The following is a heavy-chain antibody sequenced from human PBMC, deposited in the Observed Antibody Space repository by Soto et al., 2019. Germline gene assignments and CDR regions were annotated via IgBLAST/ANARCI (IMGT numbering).Heavy chain of an antibody. V-gene: IGHV3-30*04. CDR1: GFTFSTYA. CDR2: ISYDGSNK. Sequence: QVQLVESGGGVVQPGRSLRLSCAASGFTFSTYAMHCVRQAPGKGLEWVAVISYDGSNKHYADSVKGRFTIARDNSKNTLYLQMNSLRAEDTAVYYCARPPVIDIVVPPDYWGQGTLVSVSS. J-gene: IGHJ4*02. CDR3: ARPPVIDIVVPPDY. D-gene: IGHD2-15*01.